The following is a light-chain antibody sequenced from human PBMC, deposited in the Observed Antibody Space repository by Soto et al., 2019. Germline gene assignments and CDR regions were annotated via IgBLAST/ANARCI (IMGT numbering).Light chain of an antibody. CDR3: SSYTSSSTRV. Sequence: QSALTQPASVSGSPGQSITISCTGTSSDVVGDKYVSWYQQHPGKAPKLMIYDIRNRPSGVSNRFSGSKSGNTASLTISGLQAEDEADYYCSSYTSSSTRVFGTGTKLTVL. V-gene: IGLV2-14*03. CDR1: SSDVVGDKY. CDR2: DIR. J-gene: IGLJ1*01.